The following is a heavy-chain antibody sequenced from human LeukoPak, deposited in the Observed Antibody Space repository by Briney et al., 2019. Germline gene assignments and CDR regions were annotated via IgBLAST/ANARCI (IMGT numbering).Heavy chain of an antibody. CDR1: GGSISSYY. CDR3: ARQVGATTFDY. Sequence: SETLSLTCTVSGGSISSYYWSWIPQPPGKGLEWIGYIYYSGSTNYNPSLKSRVTISVDTSKNQFSLKLSSVTAADTAVYYCARQVGATTFDYWGQGTLVTVSS. CDR2: IYYSGST. V-gene: IGHV4-59*01. J-gene: IGHJ4*02. D-gene: IGHD1-26*01.